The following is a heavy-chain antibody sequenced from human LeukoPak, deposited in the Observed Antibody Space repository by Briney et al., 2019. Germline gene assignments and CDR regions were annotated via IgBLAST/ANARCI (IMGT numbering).Heavy chain of an antibody. D-gene: IGHD6-13*01. CDR3: ARGAGEQQLAPNDY. J-gene: IGHJ4*02. CDR1: RFTFSSYG. Sequence: GGSLRLSCAASRFTFSSYGMHWVRQAPGKGLEWVAVIWYDGSNKYYADSVKGRFTISRDNSKNTLYLQMNSLRAEDTAVYYCARGAGEQQLAPNDYWGQGTLVTVSS. V-gene: IGHV3-33*01. CDR2: IWYDGSNK.